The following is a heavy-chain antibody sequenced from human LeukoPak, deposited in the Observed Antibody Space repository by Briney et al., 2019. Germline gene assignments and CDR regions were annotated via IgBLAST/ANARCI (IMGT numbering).Heavy chain of an antibody. D-gene: IGHD3-10*01. CDR3: ARVVRAAFDI. J-gene: IGHJ3*02. V-gene: IGHV3-7*03. CDR2: IKPDGSEK. Sequence: GGSLRLSCSASGFTFIDHYMSWVRQAPGKGLECVAKIKPDGSEKYYVDSVKGRFTISRDNSKNTLYLQMNSLRAEDTAVYYCARVVRAAFDIWGQGTMVTVSS. CDR1: GFTFIDHY.